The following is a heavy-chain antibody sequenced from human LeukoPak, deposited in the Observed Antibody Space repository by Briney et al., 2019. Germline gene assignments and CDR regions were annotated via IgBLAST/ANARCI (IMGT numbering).Heavy chain of an antibody. D-gene: IGHD4-17*01. Sequence: PGGSLRLSCAASGFTFNSYAMSWVRQAPGKGLEWVAFIRYDGSNKYYADSVKGRFTISRDNSKNTLYLQMNSLRAEDTAVYYCASSFQYGDYFDYWGQGTLVTVSS. CDR1: GFTFNSYA. CDR3: ASSFQYGDYFDY. J-gene: IGHJ4*02. CDR2: IRYDGSNK. V-gene: IGHV3-30*02.